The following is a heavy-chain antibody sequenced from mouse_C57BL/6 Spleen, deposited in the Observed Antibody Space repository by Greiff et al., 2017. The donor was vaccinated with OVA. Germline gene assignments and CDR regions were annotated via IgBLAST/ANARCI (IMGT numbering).Heavy chain of an antibody. CDR2: IDPSDSET. D-gene: IGHD2-3*01. J-gene: IGHJ4*01. CDR1: GYTFTSYW. CDR3: ARDFDGYYVYAMDY. V-gene: IGHV1-52*01. Sequence: QVHVKQPGAELVRPGSSVKLSCKASGYTFTSYWMHWVKQRPIQGLEWIGNIDPSDSETHYNQKFKDKATLTVDKSSSTAYMQLSSLTSEDSAVYYCARDFDGYYVYAMDYWGQGTSVTVSS.